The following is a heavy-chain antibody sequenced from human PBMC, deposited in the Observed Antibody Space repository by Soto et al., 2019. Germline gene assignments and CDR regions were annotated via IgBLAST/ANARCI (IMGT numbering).Heavy chain of an antibody. CDR1: GFTFSSYW. Sequence: WSLRLSCAASGFTFSSYWMSWVRQAPGKGLEWVANIKQDGSEKYYVDSVKGRFTISRDNAKNSLYLQMNSLRAEDTAVYYCARDRFLEWLFAFDIWGQGTMVTVSS. D-gene: IGHD3-3*01. CDR2: IKQDGSEK. J-gene: IGHJ3*02. V-gene: IGHV3-7*01. CDR3: ARDRFLEWLFAFDI.